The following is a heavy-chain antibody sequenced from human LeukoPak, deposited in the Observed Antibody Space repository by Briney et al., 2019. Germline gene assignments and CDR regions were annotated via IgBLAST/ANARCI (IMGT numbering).Heavy chain of an antibody. CDR1: GGSISSYY. J-gene: IGHJ4*02. V-gene: IGHV4-59*01. D-gene: IGHD3-3*02. CDR3: ATGNNRGIYYFDY. Sequence: SETLSLTCTVSGGSISSYYWSWIRQPPGKGLEWIGYIYYSGSTNYNPSLKSRVTISVDTSKNQFSLKLSSVTVADTAVYYCATGNNRGIYYFDYWGQGTLVTVSS. CDR2: IYYSGST.